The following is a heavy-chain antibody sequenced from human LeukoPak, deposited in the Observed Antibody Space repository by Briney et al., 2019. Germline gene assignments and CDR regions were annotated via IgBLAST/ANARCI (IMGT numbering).Heavy chain of an antibody. CDR3: ATAVAGDAFDI. CDR1: GGSISSGSYY. CDR2: IYTSGST. V-gene: IGHV4-61*02. D-gene: IGHD6-19*01. Sequence: PSETLSLTCTVSGGSISSGSYYWSWIRQPAGKGLEWIGRIYTSGSTNYNPSLKSRVTISVDTSKNQFSLKLSSVTAADTAVYYCATAVAGDAFDIWGQGTMVTVSS. J-gene: IGHJ3*02.